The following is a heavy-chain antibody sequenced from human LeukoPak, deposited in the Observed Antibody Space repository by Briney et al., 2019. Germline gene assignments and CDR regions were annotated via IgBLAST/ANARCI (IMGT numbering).Heavy chain of an antibody. V-gene: IGHV3-43*02. CDR1: GFTFDDYA. D-gene: IGHD3-22*01. J-gene: IGHJ4*02. CDR3: AKDNYYDSSGYSATFDY. Sequence: PGGSLRLSCAASGFTFDDYAMHRVRQAPGKGLEWVSLISGDGGSTYYADSVKGRFTISRDNSKNSLYLQMNSLRTEDTALYYCAKDNYYDSSGYSATFDYWGQGTLVTVSS. CDR2: ISGDGGST.